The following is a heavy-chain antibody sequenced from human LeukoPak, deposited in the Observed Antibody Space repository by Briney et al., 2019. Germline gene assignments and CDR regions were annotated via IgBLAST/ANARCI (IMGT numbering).Heavy chain of an antibody. Sequence: ASVKVSCKASGYTFTGYYMHWVRQAPGQGFEWMGWINPNSGGTNYAQKFQGRVTMTRDTSISTAYMELSRLRSDDTAVYYCARVGGYCSSTSCYFNWFDPWGQGTLVTVSS. D-gene: IGHD2-2*01. CDR3: ARVGGYCSSTSCYFNWFDP. CDR1: GYTFTGYY. V-gene: IGHV1-2*02. CDR2: INPNSGGT. J-gene: IGHJ5*02.